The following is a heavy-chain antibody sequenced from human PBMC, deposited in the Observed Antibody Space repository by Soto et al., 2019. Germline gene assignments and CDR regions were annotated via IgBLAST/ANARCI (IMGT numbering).Heavy chain of an antibody. V-gene: IGHV1-69*12. J-gene: IGHJ6*02. CDR3: ARDRVMRGNAYYYGMDV. D-gene: IGHD2-21*01. CDR2: IVPMFAAP. Sequence: QVLLVQSGAEVKKPGSSVRVSCKTSGGTFSSFAISWVRLAPGQGLEWMGVIVPMFAAPTYAQKFQGRVSITADESTRTAYTELSRLRSDDTAVYYCARDRVMRGNAYYYGMDVWGQGTTVTVSS. CDR1: GGTFSSFA.